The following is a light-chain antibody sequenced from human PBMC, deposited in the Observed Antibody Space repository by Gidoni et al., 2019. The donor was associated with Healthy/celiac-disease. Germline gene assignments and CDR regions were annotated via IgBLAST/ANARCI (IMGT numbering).Light chain of an antibody. V-gene: IGKV1-5*03. CDR2: KAS. J-gene: IGKJ1*01. Sequence: IQMTQSPSTLSASVGDRVTITCRASQSISSWLAWYQQKPGKAPKLLIYKASSLESGVPSRFNGSGSGTEFTLTISSLQPDDFATYYCQQYNSYPSTFGQGTKVEIK. CDR3: QQYNSYPST. CDR1: QSISSW.